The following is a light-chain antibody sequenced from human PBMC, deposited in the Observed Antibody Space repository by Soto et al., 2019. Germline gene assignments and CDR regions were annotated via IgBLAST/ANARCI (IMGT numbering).Light chain of an antibody. CDR1: QDISNY. V-gene: IGKV1-17*03. CDR3: QQYNFFPRT. Sequence: DIQMTQSPSAMSASVGDRVTITCRASQDISNYLAWFQQKPGKGPKRLIYAASSLQSGVPSRFSGSGSGTEFTLTISSLQPEDFATYYCQQYNFFPRTFGQGTKVDIK. J-gene: IGKJ1*01. CDR2: AAS.